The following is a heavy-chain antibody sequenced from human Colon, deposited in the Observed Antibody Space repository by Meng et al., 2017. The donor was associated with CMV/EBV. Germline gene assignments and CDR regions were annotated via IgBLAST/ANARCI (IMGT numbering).Heavy chain of an antibody. V-gene: IGHV3-20*04. CDR3: ARDRSMTAAAGRGYFDY. CDR1: GFTFDDYG. D-gene: IGHD6-13*01. CDR2: INWSGGST. J-gene: IGHJ4*02. Sequence: GGSLRLSCAASGFTFDDYGMSWVRQAPGKGLEWVSGINWSGGSTGYADSVKGRFTISRDNAKNYLYLQMNSLRAEDTALYYCARDRSMTAAAGRGYFDYWGQGTLVTVSS.